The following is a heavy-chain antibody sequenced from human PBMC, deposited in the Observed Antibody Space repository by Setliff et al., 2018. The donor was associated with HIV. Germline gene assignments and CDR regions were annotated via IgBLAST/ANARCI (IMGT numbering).Heavy chain of an antibody. Sequence: VKVSCKASGGTFSSYAISWVRQAPGQGLEWMGGIVPIFDTVNYAENFQGRVTITADESTSTAYMELSSLRSEDTAVFYCGRGKHYSSGSPPLYDSWGQGTLVTVSS. V-gene: IGHV1-69*01. J-gene: IGHJ4*02. CDR3: GRGKHYSSGSPPLYDS. CDR2: IVPIFDTV. D-gene: IGHD3-10*01. CDR1: GGTFSSYA.